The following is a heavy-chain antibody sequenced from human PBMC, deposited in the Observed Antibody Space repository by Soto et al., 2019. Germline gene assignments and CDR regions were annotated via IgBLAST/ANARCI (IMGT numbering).Heavy chain of an antibody. CDR1: GFTFSGSA. CDR2: IRSKPNNYAT. J-gene: IGHJ6*03. V-gene: IGHV3-73*01. D-gene: IGHD3-3*01. CDR3: SRQASDFWSGKPQYYMDV. Sequence: EVQLVESGGGLVQPGGSLKLSCAASGFTFSGSAMHWVRQASGKGLEWVGRIRSKPNNYATAYGASVKGRFTISRDDSKNKAYLEMNRLNTEDTAVYYCSRQASDFWSGKPQYYMDVWGKGTTVTVSS.